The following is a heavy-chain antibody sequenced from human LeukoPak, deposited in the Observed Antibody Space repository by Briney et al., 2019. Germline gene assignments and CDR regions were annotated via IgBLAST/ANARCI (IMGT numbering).Heavy chain of an antibody. J-gene: IGHJ5*02. CDR1: GFTFSSYA. Sequence: PGGFLRLSCAASGFTFSSYAMSWVRQAPGKGLEWVSTISGSGGSTYYADSVKGRFTISRDNSRTTLYLQMNSLRAEDTAVYYCAKDRAAPATPYNWFDPWGQGTLVTVSS. CDR3: AKDRAAPATPYNWFDP. V-gene: IGHV3-23*01. CDR2: ISGSGGST. D-gene: IGHD6-13*01.